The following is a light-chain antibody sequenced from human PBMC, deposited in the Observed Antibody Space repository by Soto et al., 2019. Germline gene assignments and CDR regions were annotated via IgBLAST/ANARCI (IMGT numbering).Light chain of an antibody. V-gene: IGLV1-44*01. CDR2: SNN. J-gene: IGLJ1*01. CDR3: AAWDDSLNGYV. CDR1: SPNIGGNA. Sequence: QSVLTQPPSASGTPGQRVTISCSGSSPNIGGNAVNWYQQLPGTAPKVLIYSNNQRPSGVPDRFSGSKSGTSASLAISGLQSEDEADYYCAAWDDSLNGYVFGTGTKVNGL.